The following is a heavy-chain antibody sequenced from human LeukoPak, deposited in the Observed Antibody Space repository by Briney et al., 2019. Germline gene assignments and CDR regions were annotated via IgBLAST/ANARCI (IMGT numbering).Heavy chain of an antibody. Sequence: SVKVSCKASGGTFSSYAISWVRQAPGQGLEWVGRIIPILGIANYAQKFQGRVTITADKSTSTAYMELSSLRSEDTAVYYCAREDAQWLAYYGMDVWGQGTTVTVSS. D-gene: IGHD6-19*01. CDR2: IIPILGIA. J-gene: IGHJ6*02. CDR1: GGTFSSYA. CDR3: AREDAQWLAYYGMDV. V-gene: IGHV1-69*04.